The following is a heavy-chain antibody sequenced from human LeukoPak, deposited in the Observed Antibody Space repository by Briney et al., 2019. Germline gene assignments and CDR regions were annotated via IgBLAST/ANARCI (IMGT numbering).Heavy chain of an antibody. CDR3: ARSVTIFGTPNWYFDL. CDR2: IYPGDSDT. CDR1: GYSFTSYW. V-gene: IGHV5-51*01. D-gene: IGHD3-3*01. Sequence: GESLKISCKGSGYSFTSYWIGWVRQMPGKGLEWMGIIYPGDSDTRYSPSFQGQVTISADKSISTAYLQWSSLKASDTAMYYCARSVTIFGTPNWYFDLWGRGTLVTVSS. J-gene: IGHJ2*01.